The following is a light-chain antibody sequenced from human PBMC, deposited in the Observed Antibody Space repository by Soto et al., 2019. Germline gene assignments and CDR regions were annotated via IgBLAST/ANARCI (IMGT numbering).Light chain of an antibody. CDR2: TNN. CDR3: AAWDDSLHGPV. CDR1: TSNIGTHP. V-gene: IGLV1-44*01. Sequence: QSVLTQPPSASGTPGQRVTISCSGSTSNIGTHPVNWYQQLPGTAPKLLIYTNNQRPSGVPDRFSGSKSGTSASLAISGLQSEDEADYYCAAWDDSLHGPVFGGGTKLTVL. J-gene: IGLJ2*01.